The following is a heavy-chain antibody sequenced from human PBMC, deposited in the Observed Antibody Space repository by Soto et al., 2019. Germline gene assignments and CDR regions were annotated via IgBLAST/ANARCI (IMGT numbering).Heavy chain of an antibody. CDR1: GFTFSSYA. CDR3: AKDHLGVGPQHTTIDC. Sequence: GGSLRLSCGGSGFTFSSYAMSWVRQAPGKGLEWVSSITGGGFSTFYADSVKGRFTISRDNSRNTLYLQMNSLRAEDTAIYFCAKDHLGVGPQHTTIDCWGQGALVTVSS. D-gene: IGHD1-1*01. CDR2: ITGGGFST. J-gene: IGHJ4*02. V-gene: IGHV3-23*01.